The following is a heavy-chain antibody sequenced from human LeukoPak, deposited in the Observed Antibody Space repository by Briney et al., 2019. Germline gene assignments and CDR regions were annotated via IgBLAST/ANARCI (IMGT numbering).Heavy chain of an antibody. J-gene: IGHJ5*02. Sequence: GGSLRLSCAASGFTFDDYAMHWVRQAPGKGLEWVSGISWNSGSIGYADSVKGRFTISRDNAKNSLYLQMNSLRAEDTALYYCAKGKYYYDSSGYLWFDPWGQGTLITVSS. CDR1: GFTFDDYA. CDR3: AKGKYYYDSSGYLWFDP. V-gene: IGHV3-9*01. D-gene: IGHD3-22*01. CDR2: ISWNSGSI.